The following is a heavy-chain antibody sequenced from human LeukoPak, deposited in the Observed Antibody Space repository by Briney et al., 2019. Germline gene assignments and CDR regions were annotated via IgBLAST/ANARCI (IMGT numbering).Heavy chain of an antibody. Sequence: SETLSLTCAVYGGSFSGYYWSWIRQPPGKGLEWIGEINHSGSTNYNPSLKSRVTISVDTSKNQFSLKLSSVTAADTAVYYCAGSTYSSSSGVDYWGQGTLVTVS. J-gene: IGHJ4*02. D-gene: IGHD6-6*01. CDR3: AGSTYSSSSGVDY. CDR2: INHSGST. V-gene: IGHV4-34*01. CDR1: GGSFSGYY.